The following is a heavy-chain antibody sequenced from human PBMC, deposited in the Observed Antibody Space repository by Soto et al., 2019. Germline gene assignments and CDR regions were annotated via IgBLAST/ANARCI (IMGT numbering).Heavy chain of an antibody. V-gene: IGHV4-30-4*01. CDR1: GGSIRSRDYY. D-gene: IGHD3-10*01. CDR3: AGDRGAQRAIPSNWLYP. CDR2: IYYSGST. Sequence: TLSLTCTVSGGSIRSRDYYWTWIRQPPEKGLEWIGYIYYSGSTYYNPSLKSRVTISVDTSKNQFSLKLSSVTAADTAVYFCAGDRGAQRAIPSNWLYPWGQGTLVTVSS. J-gene: IGHJ5*02.